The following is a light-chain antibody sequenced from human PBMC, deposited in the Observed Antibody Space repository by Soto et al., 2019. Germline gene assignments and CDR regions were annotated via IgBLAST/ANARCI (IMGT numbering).Light chain of an antibody. J-gene: IGKJ4*02. V-gene: IGKV3-11*01. CDR3: QYRTNWPAAVT. CDR2: DAS. Sequence: EIVLTQSPATLSLSPGEGATLSCRASENINKYLAWYRQKPGQAPSLLIFDASYRAAGTPARVSASGSGTDFTLTISSLEPEDFAINYCQYRTNWPAAVTFGGGTSVV. CDR1: ENINKY.